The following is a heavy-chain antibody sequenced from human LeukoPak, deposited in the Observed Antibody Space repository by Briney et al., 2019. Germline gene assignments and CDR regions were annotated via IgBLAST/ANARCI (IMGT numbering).Heavy chain of an antibody. D-gene: IGHD3-10*01. CDR1: GFTFSSYA. CDR2: ISYDGSNK. V-gene: IGHV3-30*04. J-gene: IGHJ4*02. CDR3: ARELTSYYYGSGSYGGGFDY. Sequence: GRSLRLSCAASGFTFSSYAMHWVRQAPGKGLEWVAVISYDGSNKYYADSVKGRFTISRDNSKNTLYLQMNSLRAEDTAVYYCARELTSYYYGSGSYGGGFDYWGQGTLVTVSS.